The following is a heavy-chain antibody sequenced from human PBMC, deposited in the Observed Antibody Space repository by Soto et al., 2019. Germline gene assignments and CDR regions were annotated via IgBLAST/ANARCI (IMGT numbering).Heavy chain of an antibody. CDR1: GYTFTSYY. Sequence: QVQLVQSGAEVKKPGASVKVSCKASGYTFTSYYMHWVRQAPGQGLEWMGIIKPSGGSTSYAQKFQGRVTMTRDTSTSTVYMELSSLRSEDTAVYYCARELIQILGYCSSTSCYGFDYWGQGTLVTVSS. CDR3: ARELIQILGYCSSTSCYGFDY. J-gene: IGHJ4*02. V-gene: IGHV1-46*03. D-gene: IGHD2-2*01. CDR2: IKPSGGST.